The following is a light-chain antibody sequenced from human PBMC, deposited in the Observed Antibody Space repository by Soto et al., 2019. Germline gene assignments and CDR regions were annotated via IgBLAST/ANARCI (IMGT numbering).Light chain of an antibody. CDR3: QQRSNWPLT. V-gene: IGKV3-11*01. CDR1: QSVSSY. CDR2: DAS. Sequence: EIVLTQSPATQSLSPGERATLSCRASQSVSSYLAWYQQKPGQAPRLLIYDASNWATGIPARFSGSGSGTDYTLTISSLEPEDFAVYYCQQRSNWPLTFGGGTKVEIK. J-gene: IGKJ4*01.